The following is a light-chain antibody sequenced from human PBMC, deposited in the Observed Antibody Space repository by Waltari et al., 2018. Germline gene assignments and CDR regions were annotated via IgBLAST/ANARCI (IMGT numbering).Light chain of an antibody. CDR1: QGISSN. Sequence: EIVMTPSPATLSMSPGETATLSCRASQGISSNLAWYQQKPGQAPRLPMYGKSTRASGFPAGFSGSGSGTEFTLTISSLQSEDFATYYCQQYDIWPYTFGQGTKLEIK. J-gene: IGKJ2*01. CDR2: GKS. CDR3: QQYDIWPYT. V-gene: IGKV3-15*01.